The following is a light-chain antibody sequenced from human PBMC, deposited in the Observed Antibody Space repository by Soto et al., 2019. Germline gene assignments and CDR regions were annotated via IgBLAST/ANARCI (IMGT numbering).Light chain of an antibody. CDR2: AAS. J-gene: IGKJ1*01. V-gene: IGKV1-8*01. Sequence: AIRMTQSPSSFSASTGDRVTITCRASQGISSYLAWYQQKPGKAPKLLIYAASTLQSGVASRFSGSGSGTDFTLTISCLQSEDFATYYCQQYYSYPLWTFGQGTKVEIK. CDR3: QQYYSYPLWT. CDR1: QGISSY.